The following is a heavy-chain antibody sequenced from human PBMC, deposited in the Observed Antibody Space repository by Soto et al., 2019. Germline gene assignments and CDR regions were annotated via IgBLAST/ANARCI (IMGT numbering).Heavy chain of an antibody. CDR3: ASSPGSSGYYKAYYYGMDV. CDR2: IYYSGST. CDR1: GGSISSGGYY. V-gene: IGHV4-31*03. D-gene: IGHD3-22*01. Sequence: QVQLQESGPGLVKPSQTLSLTCTVSGGSISSGGYYWSWIRQHPGKGLEWIGYIYYSGSTYYNPSFKSRVTISVATAKNQFSLKLSSVTAADTAVYYCASSPGSSGYYKAYYYGMDVWGQGTTVTVSS. J-gene: IGHJ6*02.